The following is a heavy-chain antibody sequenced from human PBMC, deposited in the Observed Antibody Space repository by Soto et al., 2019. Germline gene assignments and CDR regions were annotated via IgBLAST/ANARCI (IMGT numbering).Heavy chain of an antibody. CDR1: GYSFIDYY. V-gene: IGHV1-2*04. CDR2: INPKDGAT. D-gene: IGHD2-21*02. J-gene: IGHJ5*02. Sequence: QVQLVQSGAEVRRPGASVRVSCKASGYSFIDYYINWVRQAPGQGLEWMGWINPKDGATKSAQKFQDWVTMTSDTSHTTAYLDLRSDDTAVYYCARGRKVVATPARYDWFDPWGQGTLVTGSS. CDR3: ARGRKVVATPARYDWFDP.